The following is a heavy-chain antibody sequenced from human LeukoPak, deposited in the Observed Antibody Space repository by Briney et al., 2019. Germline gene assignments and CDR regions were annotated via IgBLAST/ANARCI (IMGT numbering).Heavy chain of an antibody. CDR1: GGSMTGFF. D-gene: IGHD3-10*01. V-gene: IGHV4-59*01. Sequence: SETLSLTCTLSGGSMTGFFWTWIRQPPGRELEWIGSIYYSGSSTKYNPSLKSRVTISVDTSKSQFSLNLDSATAADTAVYYCARTSRHFYGSGTNLTPWPAGMDVWGQGTTVTVSS. J-gene: IGHJ6*02. CDR2: IYYSGSST. CDR3: ARTSRHFYGSGTNLTPWPAGMDV.